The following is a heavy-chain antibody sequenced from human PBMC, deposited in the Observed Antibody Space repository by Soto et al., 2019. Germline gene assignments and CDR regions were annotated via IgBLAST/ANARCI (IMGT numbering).Heavy chain of an antibody. Sequence: EVQLLDSGGGLVQPGGSLRLSCEASGFTFSNYAMNWVRQAPGKGLEWVLGISGGGDNTYYADSVKGRFTISRDNSKNTVLLQMNSLRAEDTAVYYCAKERLARGFDYWGQGTVVTVSS. CDR2: ISGGGDNT. CDR3: AKERLARGFDY. J-gene: IGHJ4*02. V-gene: IGHV3-23*01. CDR1: GFTFSNYA.